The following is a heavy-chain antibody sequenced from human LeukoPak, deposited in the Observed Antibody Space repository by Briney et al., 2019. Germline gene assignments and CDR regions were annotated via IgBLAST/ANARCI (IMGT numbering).Heavy chain of an antibody. D-gene: IGHD5-18*01. J-gene: IGHJ6*03. CDR1: GFTFSSYA. CDR2: ISYDGSNK. V-gene: IGHV3-30*04. CDR3: ASDLFSDTATISYYYYYMDV. Sequence: PGGSLRLSCAASGFTFSSYAMHWVRQAPGKGLEWVAVISYDGSNKYYADSVKGRFTISRDNSKNTLYLQMNSLRAEDTAVYYCASDLFSDTATISYYYYYMDVWGKGTTVTVSS.